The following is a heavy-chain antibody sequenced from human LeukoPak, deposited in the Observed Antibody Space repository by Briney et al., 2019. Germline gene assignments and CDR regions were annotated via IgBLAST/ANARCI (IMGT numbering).Heavy chain of an antibody. D-gene: IGHD2-2*01. CDR3: ARDPIPAAMFNWFDP. Sequence: ASVKVFCKASGYTFTSYAMNWVRQAPGQGLEWMGWISTNTGNPTYAQGFTGRFVFSLDTSVSTAYLQISSLKSEDTAVYYCARDPIPAAMFNWFDPWGQGTLVTVSS. CDR1: GYTFTSYA. CDR2: ISTNTGNP. V-gene: IGHV7-4-1*02. J-gene: IGHJ5*02.